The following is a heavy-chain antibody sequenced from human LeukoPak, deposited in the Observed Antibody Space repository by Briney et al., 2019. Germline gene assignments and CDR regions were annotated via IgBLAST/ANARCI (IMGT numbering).Heavy chain of an antibody. D-gene: IGHD2-2*01. Sequence: SETLSLTCDVLGGPFSGYYWSWIRQPPGRGLEWIGEISQFGSTSYNPSLKSRVTISVDTSKNQFSLKLSSVTAADTAVYYCASGYCSSTSCHSPGYWGQGTLVTVSS. J-gene: IGHJ4*02. CDR3: ASGYCSSTSCHSPGY. CDR2: ISQFGST. V-gene: IGHV4-34*01. CDR1: GGPFSGYY.